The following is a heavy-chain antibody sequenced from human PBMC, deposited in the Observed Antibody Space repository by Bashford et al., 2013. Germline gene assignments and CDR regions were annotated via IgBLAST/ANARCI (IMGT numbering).Heavy chain of an antibody. Sequence: WVRQAPGQGLEWMGWISAYNGNTNYAQKLQGRVTMTTDTSTSTAYMELRSLRSDDTAVYYCTKDLDGSNGFLPYGMHVWGRGTTVTVSS. D-gene: IGHD3-22*01. CDR2: ISAYNGNT. J-gene: IGHJ6*02. CDR3: TKDLDGSNGFLPYGMHV. V-gene: IGHV1-18*01.